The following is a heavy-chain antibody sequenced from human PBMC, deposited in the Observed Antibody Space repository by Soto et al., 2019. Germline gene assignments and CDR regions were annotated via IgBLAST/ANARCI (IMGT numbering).Heavy chain of an antibody. CDR3: AKGAESSGWYGGYYGMDV. CDR2: ISGSGGST. J-gene: IGHJ6*02. V-gene: IGHV3-23*01. CDR1: GFSFSSYA. D-gene: IGHD6-19*01. Sequence: PGGSMRLSCAASGFSFSSYAMSWVRQDPGKGLEWVSAISGSGGSTYYADSVKGRFTISRDNSKNTLYLQMNSLRAEDTAVYYCAKGAESSGWYGGYYGMDVWGQGTTVTVSS.